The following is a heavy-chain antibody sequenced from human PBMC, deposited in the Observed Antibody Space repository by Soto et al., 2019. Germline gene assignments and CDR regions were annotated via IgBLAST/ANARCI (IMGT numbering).Heavy chain of an antibody. CDR2: IIPILGIA. D-gene: IGHD6-19*01. CDR1: GGTFSSYT. Sequence: QVQLVRSGAEVKKPGSSVKVSCKASGGTFSSYTISWVRQAPGQGLEWMGRIIPILGIANYAQKFQGRVTITADKSTSTAYMELSSLRSEDTAVYYCARAPLPAIAVAGTGYYFDYWGQGTLVTVSS. J-gene: IGHJ4*02. V-gene: IGHV1-69*02. CDR3: ARAPLPAIAVAGTGYYFDY.